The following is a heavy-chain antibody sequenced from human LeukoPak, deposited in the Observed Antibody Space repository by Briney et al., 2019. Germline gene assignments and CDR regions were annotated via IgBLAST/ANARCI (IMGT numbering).Heavy chain of an antibody. CDR2: IYYSGST. CDR3: ASSHLSVALFDY. Sequence: ASETLSLTCTVSGGSISSYYWSWIRQPPGKGLEWIGYIYYSGSTNYNPSLKSRVTISVDTSKNQFSLKLSSVTAADTAVYYCASSHLSVALFDYWGQGTLVTVSS. CDR1: GGSISSYY. V-gene: IGHV4-59*01. D-gene: IGHD2-15*01. J-gene: IGHJ4*02.